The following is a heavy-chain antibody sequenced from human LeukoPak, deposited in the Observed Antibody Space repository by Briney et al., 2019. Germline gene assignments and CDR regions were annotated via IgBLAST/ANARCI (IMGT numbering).Heavy chain of an antibody. Sequence: PSETLSLTCTVSGYSISSGYYWGWIRQPPGKGLEWIGSIYHSGSTYYNPSLKSRVTISVDTSKNQFSLKLSSVTAADTAVYYCARGRAAIAAADYWGQGTLVTVSS. CDR1: GYSISSGYY. CDR2: IYHSGST. D-gene: IGHD6-25*01. CDR3: ARGRAAIAAADY. J-gene: IGHJ4*02. V-gene: IGHV4-38-2*02.